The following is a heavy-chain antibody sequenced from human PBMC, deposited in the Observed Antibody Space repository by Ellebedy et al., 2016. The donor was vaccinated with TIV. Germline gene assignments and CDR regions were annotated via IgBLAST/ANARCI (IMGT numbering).Heavy chain of an antibody. J-gene: IGHJ3*02. D-gene: IGHD5-24*01. CDR2: INPNSGGT. Sequence: ASVKVSCKASGYTFTGYYMHWVRQAPGQGLEWMGWINPNSGGTNYAQKVQGRVTMTTDTSTSTAYMELRSLRSDDTAVYYCARDVRYAFDIWGQGTTVTVSS. CDR3: ARDVRYAFDI. V-gene: IGHV1-2*02. CDR1: GYTFTGYY.